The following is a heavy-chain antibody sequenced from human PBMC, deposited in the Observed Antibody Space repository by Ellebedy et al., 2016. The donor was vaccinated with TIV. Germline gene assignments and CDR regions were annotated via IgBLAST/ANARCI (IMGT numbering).Heavy chain of an antibody. J-gene: IGHJ6*02. V-gene: IGHV3-23*01. CDR2: ISGSGGST. CDR3: AKFLRPTPLNGMDV. Sequence: GGSLRLSXAASGFTFSSYAMSWVRQAPGKGLEWVSAISGSGGSTYYADSVKGRFTISRDNSKNTLYLQMNSLRAEDTAVYYCAKFLRPTPLNGMDVWGQGTTVTVSS. CDR1: GFTFSSYA.